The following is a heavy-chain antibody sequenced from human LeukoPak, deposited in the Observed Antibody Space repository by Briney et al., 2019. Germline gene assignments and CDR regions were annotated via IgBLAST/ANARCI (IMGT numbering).Heavy chain of an antibody. J-gene: IGHJ5*02. D-gene: IGHD2-15*01. CDR1: GYTFTEYY. CDR3: VRDIAPIGSWWFDP. CDR2: IHPNSGDT. Sequence: ASVKVSCKASGYTFTEYYMHWLRQAPGLVFEWMGSIHPNSGDTYYSPEFQGRVTLTRDTSIKTAYMEMNSLKSDDTAVYYCVRDIAPIGSWWFDPWGQGTLIIVSS. V-gene: IGHV1-2*02.